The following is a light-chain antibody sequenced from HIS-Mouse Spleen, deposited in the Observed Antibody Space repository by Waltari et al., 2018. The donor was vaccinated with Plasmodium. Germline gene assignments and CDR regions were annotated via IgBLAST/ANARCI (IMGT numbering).Light chain of an antibody. V-gene: IGLV3-25*03. CDR1: ALPKQY. Sequence: SYELTQPPSVSVSPGQTARITCSGDALPKQYAYWYQQKPGQAPVLVIYKDSERPSGIPGRFSGSSSGTTVTLTIMGVQTEDEADYYCQSADSSGTPNWVFGGGTKLTVL. J-gene: IGLJ3*02. CDR2: KDS. CDR3: QSADSSGTPNWV.